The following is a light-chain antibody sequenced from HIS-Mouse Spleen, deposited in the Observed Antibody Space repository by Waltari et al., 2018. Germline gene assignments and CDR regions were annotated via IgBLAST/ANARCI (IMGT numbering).Light chain of an antibody. CDR1: QGISSY. CDR2: AAS. V-gene: IGKV1-8*01. Sequence: AIRMTQSPSSFSASTGDRVTTTCRASQGISSYLAWYQQKPGKAPKLLIYAASTLQSGVPSRFNGSGSVTDFTLTISCLQSEDFATYYCQQYYSYRFTFGPGTKVDIK. J-gene: IGKJ3*01. CDR3: QQYYSYRFT.